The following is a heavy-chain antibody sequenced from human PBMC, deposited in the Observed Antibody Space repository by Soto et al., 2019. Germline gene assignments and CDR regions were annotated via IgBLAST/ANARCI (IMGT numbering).Heavy chain of an antibody. J-gene: IGHJ5*02. Sequence: SVKVSCKASGYTFTSYYMHWVRQAPGQGLEWMGIINPSGGSTSYAQKFQGRVTMTRDTSTSTVYMELSSLRSEDTAVYYCARDRVTYYYDSSGYNNWFDPWGQGTQVTVSS. CDR3: ARDRVTYYYDSSGYNNWFDP. CDR2: INPSGGST. CDR1: GYTFTSYY. V-gene: IGHV1-46*01. D-gene: IGHD3-22*01.